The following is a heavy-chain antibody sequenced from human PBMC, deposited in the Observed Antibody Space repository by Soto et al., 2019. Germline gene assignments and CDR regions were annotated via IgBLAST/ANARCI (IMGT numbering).Heavy chain of an antibody. D-gene: IGHD1-26*01. J-gene: IGHJ3*02. V-gene: IGHV1-69*06. CDR1: GGTFSSYA. CDR2: IIPIFGTA. CDR3: ASPYSGSYPGAFDI. Sequence: QVQLVQSGAEVKNPGSSVKVSCKASGGTFSSYAISWVRQAPGQGLEWMGGIIPIFGTANYAQKFQGRVTITADKSTSTAYMELSSLRSEDTAVYYCASPYSGSYPGAFDIWGQGTMVTVSS.